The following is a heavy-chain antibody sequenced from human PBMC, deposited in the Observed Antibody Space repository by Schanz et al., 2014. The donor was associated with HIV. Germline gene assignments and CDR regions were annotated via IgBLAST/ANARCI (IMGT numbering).Heavy chain of an antibody. Sequence: QVHLVQSGAEVKKPGSSVKVSCESSGGRFSSYAINWVRQAPGQGLEWMGGIVPIFGTANYAQKFQGRVTIIADESTSTAYMELSSLRSADTAVYFCARAAFSSEYYYGMDVWGQGTTVTVSS. V-gene: IGHV1-69*01. J-gene: IGHJ6*02. CDR1: GGRFSSYA. CDR2: IVPIFGTA. D-gene: IGHD3-3*02. CDR3: ARAAFSSEYYYGMDV.